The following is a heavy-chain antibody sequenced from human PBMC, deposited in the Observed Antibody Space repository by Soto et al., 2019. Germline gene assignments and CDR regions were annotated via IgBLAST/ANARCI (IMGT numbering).Heavy chain of an antibody. CDR3: TTDWGYYDSSGYYYYYYGMDV. CDR2: IKSKTDGGTT. V-gene: IGHV3-15*07. J-gene: IGHJ6*02. D-gene: IGHD3-22*01. Sequence: EVQLVESGGGLVKPGGSLRLSCAASGFTFSNAWMNWVRQAPGKGLEWVGRIKSKTDGGTTDYAAPVKGRLTISRDDSKNTLYLQMNSLKTEDTAVYYCTTDWGYYDSSGYYYYYYGMDVWGQGTTVTVSS. CDR1: GFTFSNAW.